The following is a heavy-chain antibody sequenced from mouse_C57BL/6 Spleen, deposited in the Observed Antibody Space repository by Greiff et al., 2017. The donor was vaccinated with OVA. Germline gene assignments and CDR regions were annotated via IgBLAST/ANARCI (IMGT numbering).Heavy chain of an antibody. Sequence: QVQLQQSGAELARPGASVKLSCKASGYTFTSYGISWVKQRTGQGLEWIGEIYPRSGNTYYNEKFKGKATLTADKSSSTAYMELRSLTSEDSAVYFCARRDYSNYSAWFAYWGQGTLVTVSA. CDR3: ARRDYSNYSAWFAY. J-gene: IGHJ3*01. D-gene: IGHD2-5*01. CDR1: GYTFTSYG. CDR2: IYPRSGNT. V-gene: IGHV1-81*01.